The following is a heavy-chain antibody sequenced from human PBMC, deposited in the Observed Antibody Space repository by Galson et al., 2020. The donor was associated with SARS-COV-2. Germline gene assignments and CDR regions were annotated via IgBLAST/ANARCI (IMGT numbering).Heavy chain of an antibody. J-gene: IGHJ6*03. D-gene: IGHD3-3*01. CDR2: ISYDGSNK. CDR3: ARENSITIFGVVTDYYMDV. CDR1: GFTFSSYA. V-gene: IGHV3-30*04. Sequence: GGSLRLSCAASGFTFSSYAMHWVRQAPGKGLEWVAVISYDGSNKYYADSVKGRFTISRDNSKNTLYLQMNSLRAEDTAVYYCARENSITIFGVVTDYYMDVWGKGTTVTVSS.